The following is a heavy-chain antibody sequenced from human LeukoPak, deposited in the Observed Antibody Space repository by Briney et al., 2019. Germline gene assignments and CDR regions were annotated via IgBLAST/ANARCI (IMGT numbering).Heavy chain of an antibody. V-gene: IGHV4-59*01. Sequence: PSETLSLTCTVSGGSISGSYWSWIRQPPGKGLDGIAYIYNSGCTNYNPFLKSRVTISIDTSKNQFSLKLSAVTAADTAVYYCARESIAARTDAFDIWGQGTMVTVSS. D-gene: IGHD6-6*01. J-gene: IGHJ3*02. CDR2: IYNSGCT. CDR3: ARESIAARTDAFDI. CDR1: GGSISGSY.